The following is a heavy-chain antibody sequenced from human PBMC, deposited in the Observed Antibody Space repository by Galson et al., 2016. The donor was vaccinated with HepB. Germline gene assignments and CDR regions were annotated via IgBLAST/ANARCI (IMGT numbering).Heavy chain of an antibody. Sequence: QSGAEVKKPGESLRISCKGSGYSFSSYWITWVRQMPGRGLEWVGKIDPSDSYTKYSPSFQGHLTISADKSISTAYLQWSSLKASDTAMYYCARLRQDEAMAQGHYYYYMDVWGKGTTVIVSS. CDR2: IDPSDSYT. V-gene: IGHV5-10-1*01. J-gene: IGHJ6*03. CDR1: GYSFSSYW. CDR3: ARLRQDEAMAQGHYYYYMDV. D-gene: IGHD5-18*01.